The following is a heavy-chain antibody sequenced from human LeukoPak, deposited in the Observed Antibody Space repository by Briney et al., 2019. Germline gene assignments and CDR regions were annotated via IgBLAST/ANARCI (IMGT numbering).Heavy chain of an antibody. Sequence: ASVKVSCKASGYIFTSYYMYWVRQAPGQGLEWMGIINPSGGSIRYAQKFQGRVTMTRDTSTSTVYMELSSLRSEDTAVYYCAREVTMIVTGPGAFDIWGQGTMVTVSS. CDR3: AREVTMIVTGPGAFDI. CDR2: INPSGGSI. D-gene: IGHD3-22*01. CDR1: GYIFTSYY. J-gene: IGHJ3*02. V-gene: IGHV1-46*01.